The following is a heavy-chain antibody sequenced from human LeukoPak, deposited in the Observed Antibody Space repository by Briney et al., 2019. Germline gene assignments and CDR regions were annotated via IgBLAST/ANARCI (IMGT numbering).Heavy chain of an antibody. V-gene: IGHV3-23*01. Sequence: PGGSLRLSCAASGFTFSSYAMSWVRQAPGKGLEWVSVISGSGGSTYYADSVKGRFTISRDNSKNTLYLQMNSLRAEDTAVYYCAKPGIAVAGHPSFGDYWGQGTLVTVSS. D-gene: IGHD6-19*01. J-gene: IGHJ4*02. CDR2: ISGSGGST. CDR1: GFTFSSYA. CDR3: AKPGIAVAGHPSFGDY.